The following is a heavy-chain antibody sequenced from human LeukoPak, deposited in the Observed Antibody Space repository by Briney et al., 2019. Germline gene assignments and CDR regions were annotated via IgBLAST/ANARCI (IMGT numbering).Heavy chain of an antibody. V-gene: IGHV6-1*01. D-gene: IGHD6-13*01. J-gene: IGHJ5*02. CDR1: GDSVSSNSAA. CDR2: TYYRSKWYN. Sequence: SQTLSLTCAISGDSVSSNSAAWNWIRQSPSRGLEWLGRTYYRSKWYNDYAVSVKSRITINPDTSKNQFSLQLNSVTPEDTAVYYCARTASGYSSSWPTYIWFDPWGQGTLVTVS. CDR3: ARTASGYSSSWPTYIWFDP.